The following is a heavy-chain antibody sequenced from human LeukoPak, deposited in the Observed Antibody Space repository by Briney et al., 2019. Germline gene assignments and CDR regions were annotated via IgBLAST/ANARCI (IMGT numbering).Heavy chain of an antibody. Sequence: GGSLRLSCAASGFTFSTYGIHWVRQAPGKGLEWVAFIRYDGTNKWYADSVKGRSTISRDNSKNTLYLQMNSVRVEDTAVYHCAKDRDYGDYPSAYYYYMDVWGNGTTVTVSS. CDR3: AKDRDYGDYPSAYYYYMDV. J-gene: IGHJ6*03. CDR2: IRYDGTNK. CDR1: GFTFSTYG. V-gene: IGHV3-30*02. D-gene: IGHD4-17*01.